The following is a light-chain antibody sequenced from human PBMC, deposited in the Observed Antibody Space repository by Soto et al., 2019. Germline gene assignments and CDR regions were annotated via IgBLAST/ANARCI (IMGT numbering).Light chain of an antibody. CDR1: QTILNN. CDR2: GAS. CDR3: QLYNNTPIT. Sequence: IVMTQSPATVSVSPGERATLSCRASQTILNNLAWYWQKPAQAPRLLLYGASTRATGIPARFSGSGSGTEFTLTICSLQSDDFATYYCQLYNNTPITFGQGTRLEIK. V-gene: IGKV3D-15*01. J-gene: IGKJ5*01.